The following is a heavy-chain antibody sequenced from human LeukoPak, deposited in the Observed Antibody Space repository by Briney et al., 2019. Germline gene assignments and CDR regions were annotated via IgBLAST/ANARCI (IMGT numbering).Heavy chain of an antibody. CDR1: GGSIVNSDYF. CDR2: IHFSGST. V-gene: IGHV4-31*03. D-gene: IGHD6-13*01. J-gene: IGHJ5*02. CDR3: ARDANPIAAGTYNSLDP. Sequence: SETLSLTCTVSGGSIVNSDYFWSWIRQGPGKGLEWIGYIHFSGSTYYNPFLRSRLTMSVDTSKNHLSLKLTSVTAADTAVYYCARDANPIAAGTYNSLDPWGQGTLVTVSS.